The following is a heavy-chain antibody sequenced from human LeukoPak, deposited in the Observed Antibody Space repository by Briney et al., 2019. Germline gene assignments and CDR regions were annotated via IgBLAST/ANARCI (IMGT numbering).Heavy chain of an antibody. J-gene: IGHJ3*02. CDR2: INHDVSEK. D-gene: IGHD3-22*01. V-gene: IGHV3-7*04. CDR1: GFXLSGFW. Sequence: GGSLRLSCAASGFXLSGFWITWVRQPPGKGLEWVANINHDVSEKYYVDSVKGRFTISRDNARNSVYLQMNSLRAEDTAVYYCARDGRGSGSLLDAFDIWGQGTMVTVSS. CDR3: ARDGRGSGSLLDAFDI.